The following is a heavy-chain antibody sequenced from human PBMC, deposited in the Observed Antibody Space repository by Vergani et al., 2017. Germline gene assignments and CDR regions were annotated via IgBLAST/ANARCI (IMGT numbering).Heavy chain of an antibody. CDR1: GYTFTDHY. CDR2: VDPEDGEK. V-gene: IGHV1-69-2*01. J-gene: IGHJ6*03. Sequence: EVQLVQSGAEVKKPGATMKISCQVSGYTFTDHYMHWVKQAPGKGLEWMGLVDPEDGEKIYAEKFKGRVTIAADTSTDTAHLELSSLRSEDTAVYYCARVVVPSFNYMDVWGK. D-gene: IGHD2-2*01. CDR3: ARVVVPSFNYMDV.